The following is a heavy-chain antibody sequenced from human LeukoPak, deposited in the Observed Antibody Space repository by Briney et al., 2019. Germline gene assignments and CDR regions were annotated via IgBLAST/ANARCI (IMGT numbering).Heavy chain of an antibody. CDR2: IYYSGST. Sequence: SETLSLTCTVSGGSISSYYWSWIRQPPGKGLEWIGYIYYSGSTNYNPSLKSRVTISVDTPKNQFSLKLSSVTAADTAVYYCAKTVAGYWYFDLWGRGTLVTVSS. CDR3: AKTVAGYWYFDL. J-gene: IGHJ2*01. V-gene: IGHV4-59*08. D-gene: IGHD6-19*01. CDR1: GGSISSYY.